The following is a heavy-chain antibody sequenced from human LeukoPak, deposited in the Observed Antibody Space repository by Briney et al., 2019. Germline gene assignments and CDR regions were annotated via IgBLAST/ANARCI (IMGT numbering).Heavy chain of an antibody. CDR2: IKQEGSEK. D-gene: IGHD5-12*01. CDR3: ARDWATSGYDSYNWFDP. J-gene: IGHJ5*02. V-gene: IGHV3-7*01. Sequence: GGSLRLSCAASGFTFSSYWMSWFRQAPGKGLEWVANIKQEGSEKYYVDSVKGRFTISRDNAKNSLYLQMNSLRAEDKAVYYCARDWATSGYDSYNWFDPWGQGTLVTVSS. CDR1: GFTFSSYW.